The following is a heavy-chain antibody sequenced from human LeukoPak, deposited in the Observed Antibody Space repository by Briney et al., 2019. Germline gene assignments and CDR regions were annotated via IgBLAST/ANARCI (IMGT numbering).Heavy chain of an antibody. J-gene: IGHJ6*02. CDR2: ISPNSGGT. D-gene: IGHD3-10*01. Sequence: ASVKVSCKASGYTFTGYYMHWVRQAPGQGLEWMGWISPNSGGTNYAQKFQGWVTMTRDTSISTAYMELSRLRSDDTAVYYCARGAPGTSFKWYYYYGMDVWGQGTTVTVSS. CDR1: GYTFTGYY. V-gene: IGHV1-2*04. CDR3: ARGAPGTSFKWYYYYGMDV.